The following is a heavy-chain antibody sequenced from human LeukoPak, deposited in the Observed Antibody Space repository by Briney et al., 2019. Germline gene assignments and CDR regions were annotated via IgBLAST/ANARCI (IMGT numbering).Heavy chain of an antibody. D-gene: IGHD2-15*01. CDR2: ISVYNGNT. Sequence: ASVKVSCKASGYTFISYGISWVRQAPGQGLEWMGWISVYNGNTNYAQKVQGRVTMTTDTSTSTAYMDLRSLRSDDTAVYYCARVGGYYFAPDYWGQGTLVTVSS. CDR1: GYTFISYG. J-gene: IGHJ4*02. V-gene: IGHV1-18*01. CDR3: ARVGGYYFAPDY.